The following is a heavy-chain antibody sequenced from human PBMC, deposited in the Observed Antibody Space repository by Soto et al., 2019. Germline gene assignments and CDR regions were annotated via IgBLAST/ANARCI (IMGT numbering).Heavy chain of an antibody. CDR3: ARGVWVATTADYSLDT. D-gene: IGHD5-12*01. J-gene: IGHJ5*02. CDR2: INCGNGKT. Sequence: QVQLVQSGAEVKKPGASVKVSCQSSGYTFTYNAMHWVRQAPGQRLEWMGWINCGNGKTKYSQNFQGRVTITRDASASTAYMELSSLRSEDTAVYYCARGVWVATTADYSLDTWGQGTLVTVS. CDR1: GYTFTYNA. V-gene: IGHV1-3*01.